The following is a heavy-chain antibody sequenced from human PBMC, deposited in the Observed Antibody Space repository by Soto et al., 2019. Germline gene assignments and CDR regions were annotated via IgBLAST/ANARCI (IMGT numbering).Heavy chain of an antibody. CDR1: GFTFSSYG. Sequence: QVQLVESGGGVVQPGRSLRLSCAASGFTFSSYGMNWVRQAPGKGLEWVAVISYDGSNKYYADSVKGRFTISRDNSKNTLYLLRNGVRAEYSAVYYCAEDRDGLAVVVAATLFDYWGQGTLVTVSS. J-gene: IGHJ4*02. CDR3: AEDRDGLAVVVAATLFDY. D-gene: IGHD2-15*01. V-gene: IGHV3-30*18. CDR2: ISYDGSNK.